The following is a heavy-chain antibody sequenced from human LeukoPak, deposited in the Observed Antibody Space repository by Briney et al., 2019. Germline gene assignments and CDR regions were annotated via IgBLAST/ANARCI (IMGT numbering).Heavy chain of an antibody. D-gene: IGHD2-15*01. CDR1: GYSISSGYY. CDR3: ARRLGGGSCYSINYYYYMDV. J-gene: IGHJ6*03. V-gene: IGHV4-38-2*01. CDR2: INHSGST. Sequence: SETLSLTCAVSGYSISSGYYWGWIRQPPGKGLEWIGEINHSGSTNYNPSLKSRVTISVDTSKNQFSLKLSSVTAADTAVYYCARRLGGGSCYSINYYYYMDVWGKGTTVTVSS.